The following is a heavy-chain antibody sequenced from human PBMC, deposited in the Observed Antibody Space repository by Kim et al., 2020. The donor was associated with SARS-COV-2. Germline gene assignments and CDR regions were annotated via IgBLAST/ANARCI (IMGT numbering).Heavy chain of an antibody. J-gene: IGHJ4*01. CDR1: GGSISSYY. CDR2: IYYSGST. D-gene: IGHD3-10*01. CDR3: ARVRGPEGYSDY. Sequence: SETLSLTCTVSGGSISSYYWSWIRQPPGKGLEWIGYIYYSGSTNYNPSLKSRVTISVDTSKNQFSLKLSSVTAADTAVYYCARVRGPEGYSDYWGHGTLVTVSS. V-gene: IGHV4-59*01.